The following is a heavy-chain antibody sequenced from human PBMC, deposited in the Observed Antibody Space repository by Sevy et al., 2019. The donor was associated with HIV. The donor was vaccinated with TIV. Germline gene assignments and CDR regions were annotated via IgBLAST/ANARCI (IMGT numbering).Heavy chain of an antibody. J-gene: IGHJ6*02. CDR3: AKRYCSTITCYDDDFWNPYYFYGLDV. D-gene: IGHD2-2*01. Sequence: GGSLRLSCAASGFIFSNYPMSWVRHSPGKGLEWVSDISAGGTTTYYADSVEGRFTISRDNSKNTVSLQMNSLGAEETAIYYCAKRYCSTITCYDDDFWNPYYFYGLDVWGQRISVTVSS. CDR2: ISAGGTTT. CDR1: GFIFSNYP. V-gene: IGHV3-23*01.